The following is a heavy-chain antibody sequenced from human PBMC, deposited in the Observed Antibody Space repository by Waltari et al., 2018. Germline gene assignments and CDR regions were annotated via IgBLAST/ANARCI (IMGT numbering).Heavy chain of an antibody. CDR2: ITWNRENV. V-gene: IGHV3-9*03. CDR3: AKGWSGTALGDAIDI. CDR1: GFTFGDYA. J-gene: IGHJ3*02. Sequence: EVQLVESGGDLVQPGRSLRLSCAASGFTFGDYAMHWVRQAPGKGLDWVSGITWNRENVDYADSVKGRFTVGRDNAKNSLYLRMNSLRTEDMALYYCAKGWSGTALGDAIDIWGQGTMVTVSS. D-gene: IGHD3-10*02.